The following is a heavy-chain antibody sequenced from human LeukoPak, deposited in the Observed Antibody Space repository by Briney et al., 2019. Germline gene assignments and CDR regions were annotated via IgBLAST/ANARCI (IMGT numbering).Heavy chain of an antibody. V-gene: IGHV4-39*01. CDR2: IYYTGST. D-gene: IGHD3-16*01. CDR3: ARHIVRPTMLIEY. Sequence: SETLSLTCNVSSGTISSGSYFWGWIRQPPGNGLEWIGNIYYTGSTHYNPSLKSRLTISVDTSKNQFSLKLSSVTAADTAVYYCARHIVRPTMLIEYCGQRILVTVSS. J-gene: IGHJ4*02. CDR1: SGTISSGSYF.